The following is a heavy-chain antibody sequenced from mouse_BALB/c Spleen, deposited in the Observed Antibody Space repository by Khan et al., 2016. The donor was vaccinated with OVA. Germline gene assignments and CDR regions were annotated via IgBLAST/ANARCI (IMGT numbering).Heavy chain of an antibody. J-gene: IGHJ4*01. D-gene: IGHD2-10*01. Sequence: QVQLKQSGPGLVAPSQSLSTTCTISGFSLTNYGVHWVRKPPGKGLEWLVVIWSDGSTTYNSALKSRLSISKDNSKSQVFLKMNSLQTDDTAMYYCARQPYYHYYSMDYWGQGTSVTVSS. CDR1: GFSLTNYG. CDR3: ARQPYYHYYSMDY. CDR2: IWSDGST. V-gene: IGHV2-6-1*01.